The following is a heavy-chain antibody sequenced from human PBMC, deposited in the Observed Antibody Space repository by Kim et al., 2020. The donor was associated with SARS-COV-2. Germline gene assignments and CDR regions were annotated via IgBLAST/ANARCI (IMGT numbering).Heavy chain of an antibody. CDR1: GFTFSSYA. D-gene: IGHD5-18*01. CDR3: ARDLRIQLWDYYYGMDV. V-gene: IGHV3-30-3*01. J-gene: IGHJ6*02. Sequence: GGSLRLSCAASGFTFSSYAMHWVRQAPGKGLEWVAVISYDGSNKYYADSVKGRFTISRDNSKNTLYLQMNSLRAEDTAVYYCARDLRIQLWDYYYGMDVWGQWTTVTVSS. CDR2: ISYDGSNK.